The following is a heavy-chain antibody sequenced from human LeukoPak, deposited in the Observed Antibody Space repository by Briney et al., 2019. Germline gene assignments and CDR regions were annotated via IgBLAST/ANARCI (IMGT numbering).Heavy chain of an antibody. CDR2: IHHGGST. Sequence: SQTLSLTCTVSGGSISSGGYYWSWIRQPPGKGLEWIGYIHHGGSTYYIPSLESRVTMSVDTSKNQFSLKLSSVTAADTAVYYCARVDGDYFDYWGQGSLVTVSS. CDR3: ARVDGDYFDY. D-gene: IGHD3-10*01. V-gene: IGHV4-30-2*01. CDR1: GGSISSGGYY. J-gene: IGHJ4*02.